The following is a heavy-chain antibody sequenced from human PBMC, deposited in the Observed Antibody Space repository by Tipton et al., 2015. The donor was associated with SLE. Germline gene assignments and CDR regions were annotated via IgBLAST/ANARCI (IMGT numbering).Heavy chain of an antibody. CDR3: ARGLGTIFGVVTNP. Sequence: TLSLTCTVSGGSISNYYWSWIRQPPGKGLEWIGYIHYSGGTNYNPPLKSRVTISVDTSKKQISLKLSSVTAADTAVYYCARGLGTIFGVVTNPWGQGTLVTVSS. J-gene: IGHJ5*02. D-gene: IGHD3-3*01. CDR2: IHYSGGT. V-gene: IGHV4-59*01. CDR1: GGSISNYY.